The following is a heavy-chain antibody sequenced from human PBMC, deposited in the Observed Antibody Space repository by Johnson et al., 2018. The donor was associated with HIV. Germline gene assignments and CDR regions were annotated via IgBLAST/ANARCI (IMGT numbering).Heavy chain of an antibody. Sequence: QVQLVESGGGLVKPGGSLRLSCVGSGFTFSDYYMSWVRQAPGKGLEWIAYISGGSAGTFYADSVKGRFTISRDDSKNTLYLQMNSLRAEDTAVYYCARDWGGYDAFYVWGQGTMVTVSS. V-gene: IGHV3-11*06. CDR2: ISGGSAGT. D-gene: IGHD1-26*01. CDR1: GFTFSDYY. CDR3: ARDWGGYDAFYV. J-gene: IGHJ3*01.